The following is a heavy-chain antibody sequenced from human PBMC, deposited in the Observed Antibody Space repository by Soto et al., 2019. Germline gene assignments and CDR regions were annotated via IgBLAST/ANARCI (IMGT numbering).Heavy chain of an antibody. CDR2: IRGGGNDR. V-gene: IGHV3-23*01. Sequence: VQLLASGGSLVQPGGSLTRSCAASGFHFRSYAMSWVRQTPEKGLEWVAGIRGGGNDRYYADFVQGRFTFSRDNSRNILYLQINSLRAYDTAMYFCARSLFMVAPDNEPFDYWGQGTLVTVSS. J-gene: IGHJ4*02. CDR1: GFHFRSYA. CDR3: ARSLFMVAPDNEPFDY. D-gene: IGHD5-12*01.